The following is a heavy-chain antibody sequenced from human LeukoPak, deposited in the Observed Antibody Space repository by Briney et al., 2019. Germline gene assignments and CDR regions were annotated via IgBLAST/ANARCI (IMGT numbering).Heavy chain of an antibody. V-gene: IGHV4-59*12. D-gene: IGHD4-11*01. CDR3: ARGDYSTRWFDP. J-gene: IGHJ5*02. Sequence: SETLSLTCTVSGGSISSYYWSWIRQPPGKGLEWIGYIYYSGTTNYNPSLKSRVTISVDTSKNQFSLKLSSVTAADTAVYYCARGDYSTRWFDPWGQGTLVTVSS. CDR2: IYYSGTT. CDR1: GGSISSYY.